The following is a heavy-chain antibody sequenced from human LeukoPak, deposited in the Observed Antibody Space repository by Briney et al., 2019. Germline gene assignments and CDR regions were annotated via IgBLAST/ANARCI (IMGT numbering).Heavy chain of an antibody. J-gene: IGHJ4*02. Sequence: GASVTVSCKASGYTFTSYSISWVRQAPGQGLEWLGWVRGYNGDTNYAQKIRGRVSMTTDTSTTTAYMELSSLTSDDTAVYYCARDGSRKDSTLFDYWGQGTLVIVSS. V-gene: IGHV1-18*01. CDR2: VRGYNGDT. CDR1: GYTFTSYS. D-gene: IGHD6-13*01. CDR3: ARDGSRKDSTLFDY.